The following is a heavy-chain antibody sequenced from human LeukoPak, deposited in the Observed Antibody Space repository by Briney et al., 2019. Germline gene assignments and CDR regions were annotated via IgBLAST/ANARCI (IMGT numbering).Heavy chain of an antibody. J-gene: IGHJ6*03. Sequence: ASVKVSCKASGYTFTSYYMHWVRQATGQGLEWMGWMNPNSGNTGYAQKFQGRVTMTRNTSISTAYMELSSLRSEDTAVYYCARGVRFGRQPNLRYYYYYMDVWGKGTTVTISS. V-gene: IGHV1-8*02. CDR3: ARGVRFGRQPNLRYYYYYMDV. D-gene: IGHD3-10*01. CDR2: MNPNSGNT. CDR1: GYTFTSYY.